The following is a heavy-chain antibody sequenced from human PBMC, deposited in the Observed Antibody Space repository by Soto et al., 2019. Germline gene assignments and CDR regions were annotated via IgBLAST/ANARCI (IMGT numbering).Heavy chain of an antibody. V-gene: IGHV3-33*01. CDR3: ARGRTLAAASLSRYNWFDP. Sequence: QVQLVESGGGVVQPGRSLRLSCAASGFTFSSYGMHWVRQAPGKGLEWVAVIWYDGSNKYYADSVKGRFTISRDNSKHTLYLQMNSLRAEDTAVYYCARGRTLAAASLSRYNWFDPWGQGTLVTVSS. CDR1: GFTFSSYG. J-gene: IGHJ5*02. D-gene: IGHD6-13*01. CDR2: IWYDGSNK.